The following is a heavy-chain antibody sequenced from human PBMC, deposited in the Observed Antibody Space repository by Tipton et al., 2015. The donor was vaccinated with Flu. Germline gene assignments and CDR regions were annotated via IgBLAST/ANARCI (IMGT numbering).Heavy chain of an antibody. CDR2: IYYSGST. D-gene: IGHD3-16*01. J-gene: IGHJ4*02. Sequence: TLSLTCTVSGGSISSYYWSWIRQPPGKGLEWIGYIYYSGSTNYNPSLKSRVTISVGTSKNQFSLKLSSVTAADTAVYYCARGEGGASFDYWGQGTLVTVSS. V-gene: IGHV4-59*01. CDR3: ARGEGGASFDY. CDR1: GGSISSYY.